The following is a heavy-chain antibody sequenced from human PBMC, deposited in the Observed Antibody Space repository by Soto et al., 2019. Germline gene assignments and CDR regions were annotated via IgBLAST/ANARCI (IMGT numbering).Heavy chain of an antibody. D-gene: IGHD5-12*01. CDR2: ISATGAGT. Sequence: EVQLVESGGGLVQPGGSLRLSCAASGFTFSSYGMTWVRQAPGKGLEWVSFISATGAGTYYADSVKGRFTISRDNSKNTLYLQMTSVRAYATAVYYCAKDRRAGGNYGFDSDFWGQGALVTVSS. J-gene: IGHJ4*02. V-gene: IGHV3-23*04. CDR3: AKDRRAGGNYGFDSDF. CDR1: GFTFSSYG.